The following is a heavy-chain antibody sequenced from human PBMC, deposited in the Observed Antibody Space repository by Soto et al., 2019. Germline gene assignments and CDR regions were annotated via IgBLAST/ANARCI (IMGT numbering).Heavy chain of an antibody. D-gene: IGHD1-26*01. CDR3: ARGKRGSLPVEY. CDR2: LNPSGGRT. V-gene: IGHV1-46*01. Sequence: QVQLVQSGAEVKKPGASVKVSCKASGYTFTSYYIHWVRQAPGQGLEWMGILNPSGGRTNYAQKFQGRGTMTKDTSTSTVFMELSRLRSEDTAVYYCARGKRGSLPVEYWGQGTLVTVSS. J-gene: IGHJ4*02. CDR1: GYTFTSYY.